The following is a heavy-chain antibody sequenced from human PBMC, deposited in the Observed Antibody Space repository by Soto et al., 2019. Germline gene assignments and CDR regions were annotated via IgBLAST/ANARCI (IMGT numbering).Heavy chain of an antibody. J-gene: IGHJ5*02. CDR1: GFTFDDYT. D-gene: IGHD6-13*01. CDR2: ISWDGGST. V-gene: IGHV3-43*01. CDR3: AKDFKAAAVWGWFDP. Sequence: EVQLLESGGGLVQPGGSLRLSCAASGFTFDDYTMHWVRQAPGKGLEWVSLISWDGGSTYYADSVKGRFTISRDNSKNSLYLQMNSLRTEDTALYYCAKDFKAAAVWGWFDPWGQGTLVTVSS.